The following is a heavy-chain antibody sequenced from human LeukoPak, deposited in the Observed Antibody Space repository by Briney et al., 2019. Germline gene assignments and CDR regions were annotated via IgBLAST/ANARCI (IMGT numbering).Heavy chain of an antibody. CDR1: GFTFSSYS. Sequence: GGSLRLSCAASGFTFSSYSMNWVRQAPGKGLEWVSSISSSSSYIYYADSVKGRFTISRDNAKNSLYLQMNSLGPEDTAFYYCAKDRNYRDLDSLDIWGQGTMVTVSS. CDR3: AKDRNYRDLDSLDI. D-gene: IGHD5-24*01. CDR2: ISSSSSYI. V-gene: IGHV3-21*04. J-gene: IGHJ3*02.